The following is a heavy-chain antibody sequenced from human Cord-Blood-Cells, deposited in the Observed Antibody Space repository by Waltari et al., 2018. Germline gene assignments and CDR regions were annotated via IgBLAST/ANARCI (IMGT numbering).Heavy chain of an antibody. J-gene: IGHJ4*02. Sequence: QVQLQQWGAGLLKPSETLSLTCAVYGGSFSGSYRRCIRQPPGKGLEWIGEINHSGSTNYNPSLKSRVTISVDTSKNQFSLKLSSVTAADTAVYYCARLEKGGSGRLIDYWGQGTLVTVSS. V-gene: IGHV4-34*01. CDR2: INHSGST. CDR1: GGSFSGSY. D-gene: IGHD3-10*01. CDR3: ARLEKGGSGRLIDY.